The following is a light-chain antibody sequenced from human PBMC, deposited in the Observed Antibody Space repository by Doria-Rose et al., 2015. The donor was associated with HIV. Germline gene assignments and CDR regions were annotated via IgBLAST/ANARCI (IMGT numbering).Light chain of an antibody. CDR3: HQCGTPWT. V-gene: IGKV3-20*01. CDR2: DGS. CDR1: QSFSSTY. J-gene: IGKJ1*01. Sequence: TQSPGTLSLSPGERATLSCRASQSFSSTYLAWYQQKPGQAPSPLIYDGSTRATGIPDRFSASGSGTDFTLTINRLEPEDFALYYCHQCGTPWTFGQGTKVEI.